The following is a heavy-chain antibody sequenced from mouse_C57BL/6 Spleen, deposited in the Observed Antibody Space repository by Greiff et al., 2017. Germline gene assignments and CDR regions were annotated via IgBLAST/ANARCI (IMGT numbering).Heavy chain of an antibody. V-gene: IGHV5-9-1*02. CDR3: TRGEGYYYGPWYFDV. Sequence: DVMLVESGEGLVKPGGSLKLSCAASGFTFSSYATSWVRQTPEKRLEWVAYISSGGDYLYYADTVKGRFTISRDNARNTLYLQMSSLKSEDTAMYYCTRGEGYYYGPWYFDVWGTGTTVTVSS. CDR1: GFTFSSYA. J-gene: IGHJ1*03. D-gene: IGHD1-1*01. CDR2: ISSGGDYL.